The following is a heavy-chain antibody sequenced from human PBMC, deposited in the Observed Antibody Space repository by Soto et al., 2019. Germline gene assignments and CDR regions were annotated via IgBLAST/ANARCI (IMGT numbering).Heavy chain of an antibody. CDR3: GGGQLVRYSFDY. J-gene: IGHJ4*02. CDR1: GYTFTSYY. Sequence: QVQLVQSGAEVKKPGASVKVSCKASGYTFTSYYMHWVRQAPGQGLEWMGIINPSGGSTSYAQKFQGRVTMTRDTPTRTVNGGLSGLRSEDTAVYYCGGGQLVRYSFDYWGQGPLATVSS. CDR2: INPSGGST. V-gene: IGHV1-46*01. D-gene: IGHD6-6*01.